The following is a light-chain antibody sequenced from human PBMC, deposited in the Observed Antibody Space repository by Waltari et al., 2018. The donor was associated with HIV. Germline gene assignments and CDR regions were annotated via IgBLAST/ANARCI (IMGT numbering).Light chain of an antibody. Sequence: DIVMTQSPDSLVVSLGARATTHCKSRQSVLHNSNNKNYLAWYQQKPGQPPKVLIYWASSRQPGVPDRFSGSGSGTDFTLTISSLRAEDVAVYDCQQYYNTPPWTFGQGTKVEIK. J-gene: IGKJ1*01. CDR2: WAS. V-gene: IGKV4-1*01. CDR3: QQYYNTPPWT. CDR1: QSVLHNSNNKNY.